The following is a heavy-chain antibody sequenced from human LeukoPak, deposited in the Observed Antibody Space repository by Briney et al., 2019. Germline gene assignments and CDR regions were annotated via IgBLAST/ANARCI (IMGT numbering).Heavy chain of an antibody. Sequence: SETLSLTCALYGGSFNDYYWSWIRQPPGRGLEWIGEINRSGSANYNPSLKSRVTISVDTSKNQFSLMLSSVTAADTAVYYCASLHQVRGLTVFDYWGQGSLVTVS. CDR3: ASLHQVRGLTVFDY. V-gene: IGHV4-34*01. CDR2: INRSGSA. D-gene: IGHD3-10*01. CDR1: GGSFNDYY. J-gene: IGHJ4*02.